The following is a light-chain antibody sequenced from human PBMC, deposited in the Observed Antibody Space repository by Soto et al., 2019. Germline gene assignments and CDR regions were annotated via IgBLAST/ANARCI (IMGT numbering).Light chain of an antibody. CDR3: QQSSSTPRT. J-gene: IGKJ1*01. CDR1: QGVNTY. CDR2: AAT. Sequence: DIQMTQSPSSLSASVGDRVTITCRASQGVNTYVNWYQQKPGKAPKFLIFAATTLQSGVPSRFSGGGSGTDFTLTISSLQPEDFATCYCQQSSSTPRTFGQETKVDIK. V-gene: IGKV1-39*01.